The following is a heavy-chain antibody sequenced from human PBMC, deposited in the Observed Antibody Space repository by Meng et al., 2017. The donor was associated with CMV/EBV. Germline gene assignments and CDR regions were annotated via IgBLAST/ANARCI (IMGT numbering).Heavy chain of an antibody. CDR2: IRSKAYGGTT. V-gene: IGHV3-49*04. D-gene: IGHD3-10*01. Sequence: GEPLKISCTASGFTFGDYAMIWVRQAPGKGLEWVGFIRSKAYGGTTEYAASVKGRFTISRDDSKSIAYLQMNSLKTEDTAVYYCTRDITMVRGVIGRGMDVWGQGTTVTVSS. CDR1: GFTFGDYA. J-gene: IGHJ6*02. CDR3: TRDITMVRGVIGRGMDV.